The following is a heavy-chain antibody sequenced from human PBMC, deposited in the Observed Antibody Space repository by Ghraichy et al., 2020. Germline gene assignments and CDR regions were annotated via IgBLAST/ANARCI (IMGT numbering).Heavy chain of an antibody. CDR2: ISGSGGST. CDR1: GFTFSSYA. D-gene: IGHD5-18*01. CDR3: AKDRSHVDTGMKGDY. V-gene: IGHV3-23*01. J-gene: IGHJ4*02. Sequence: GGSLRLSCAASGFTFSSYAMSWVRQAPGKGLEWVSAISGSGGSTYYADSVKGRFTISRDNSKNTLYLQMNSLRAEDTAVYYCAKDRSHVDTGMKGDYWGQGTLVTVSS.